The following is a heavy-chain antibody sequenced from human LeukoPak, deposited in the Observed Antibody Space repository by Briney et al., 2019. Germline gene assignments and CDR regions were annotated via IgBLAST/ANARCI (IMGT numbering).Heavy chain of an antibody. CDR2: INPYSGGT. CDR3: ARVRSPRFGELSLDY. D-gene: IGHD3-10*01. V-gene: IGHV1-2*06. J-gene: IGHJ4*02. CDR1: GYTFTGYY. Sequence: GASVKVSCKASGYTFTGYYMHWVRQAPGQGREWMGRINPYSGGTNYAQKFQGRVTMTRDTSISTAYMELSRLRSDDTAVYYCARVRSPRFGELSLDYWGQGTLVTVSS.